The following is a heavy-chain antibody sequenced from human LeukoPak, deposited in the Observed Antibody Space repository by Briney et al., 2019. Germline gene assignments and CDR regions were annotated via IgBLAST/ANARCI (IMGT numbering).Heavy chain of an antibody. CDR1: GGSINSYH. Sequence: NPSETLSLTCTVSGGSINSYHWSWIRQAAGKGLEWIGRIYTNETTNYNPSLKSRVTMSIDTSKNQFSLRLRSVTAADTAVYYCARNRGSHRYYYGQDVWGQGTTVTVSS. CDR3: ARNRGSHRYYYGQDV. CDR2: IYTNETT. D-gene: IGHD1-26*01. J-gene: IGHJ6*02. V-gene: IGHV4-4*07.